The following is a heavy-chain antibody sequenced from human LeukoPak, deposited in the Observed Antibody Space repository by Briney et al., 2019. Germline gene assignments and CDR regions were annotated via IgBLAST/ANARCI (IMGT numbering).Heavy chain of an antibody. J-gene: IGHJ4*02. Sequence: GGSLRLSCAASGFTFSSYSMNWVRRAPGKGLEWVSSITSSSTYKYYADSVKGRFTISRDNAKNSLYLQMNSLRVDDTGIYYCARDRRGVTGIRDFDFWGQGTRVTVSS. CDR3: ARDRRGVTGIRDFDF. CDR1: GFTFSSYS. CDR2: ITSSSTYK. D-gene: IGHD2-21*02. V-gene: IGHV3-21*01.